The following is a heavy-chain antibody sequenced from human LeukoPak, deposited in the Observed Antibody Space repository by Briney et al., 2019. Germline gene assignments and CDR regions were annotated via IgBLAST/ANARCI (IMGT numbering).Heavy chain of an antibody. D-gene: IGHD1-1*01. CDR1: GGTFSSYA. V-gene: IGHV1-69*13. J-gene: IGHJ4*02. CDR2: IIPIFGTA. Sequence: GASVKVSCKASGGTFSSYAISWVRQAPGQGLEWMGGIIPIFGTANYAQKFQGRVTITADESTSTAYMELSSLRSEDTAVYYCASGGTGYYFDYWGQGTLVTVSS. CDR3: ASGGTGYYFDY.